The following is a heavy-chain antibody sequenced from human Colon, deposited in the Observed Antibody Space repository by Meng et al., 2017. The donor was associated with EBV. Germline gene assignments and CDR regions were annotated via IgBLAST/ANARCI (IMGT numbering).Heavy chain of an antibody. CDR1: GGSVSSGGYY. D-gene: IGHD6-19*01. CDR3: ARVSSGWDYFDY. J-gene: IGHJ4*02. Sequence: WGHGLVTPSQTRSLTGTVAGGSVSSGGYYWTWIRQHPGKGLEWFGHIYYSGSTFYNPSLKRRVIISIDTSKNQFSLNLRSVTAADTAVYYCARVSSGWDYFDYWGQGTLVTVSS. CDR2: IYYSGST. V-gene: IGHV4-31*03.